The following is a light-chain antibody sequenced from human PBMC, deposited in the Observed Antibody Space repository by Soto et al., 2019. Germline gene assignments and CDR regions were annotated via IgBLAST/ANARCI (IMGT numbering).Light chain of an antibody. CDR1: QSVSSN. J-gene: IGKJ1*01. Sequence: EVVMTQSPDTLSVSPGERATLSCRASQSVSSNLAWYQQKLGQAPRLLIYGASTRATGIPARLSGSGSGTEFTLTISSLQSEDFAVYYCQQYNNWPPRTFGQGTKVDIK. CDR3: QQYNNWPPRT. V-gene: IGKV3-15*01. CDR2: GAS.